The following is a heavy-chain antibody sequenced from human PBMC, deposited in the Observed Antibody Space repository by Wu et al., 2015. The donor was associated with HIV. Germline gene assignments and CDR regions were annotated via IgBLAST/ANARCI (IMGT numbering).Heavy chain of an antibody. J-gene: IGHJ4*02. CDR3: SRDSGGNYQFDY. V-gene: IGHV1-46*03. Sequence: QVQLVQSGAEVKKPGASVKVSCRASGYNFANYYMHWVRQAPGQGLEWMAVFSPSGDSTYYAQKFQGRLAVTRDTSTSTVYMELSSLRSEDTAVYYCSRDSGGNYQFDYWGQGTRVTVSS. D-gene: IGHD1-26*01. CDR2: FSPSGDST. CDR1: GYNFANYY.